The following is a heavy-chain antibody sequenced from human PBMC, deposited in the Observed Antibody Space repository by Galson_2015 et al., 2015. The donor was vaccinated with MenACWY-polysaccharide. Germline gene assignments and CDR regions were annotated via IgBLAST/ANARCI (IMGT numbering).Heavy chain of an antibody. D-gene: IGHD6-6*01. CDR3: ARGGSSYTNYYYYYMDV. CDR2: IIPIFGTA. V-gene: IGHV1-69*01. J-gene: IGHJ6*03. Sequence: VRQAPGQGLEWMGGIIPIFGTANYAQKFQGRVTITADESTSTAYMELSSLRSEDTAVYYCARGGSSYTNYYYYYMDVWGKGTTVTVSS.